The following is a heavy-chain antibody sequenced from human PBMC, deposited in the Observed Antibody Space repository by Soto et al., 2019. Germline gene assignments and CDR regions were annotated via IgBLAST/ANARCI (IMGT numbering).Heavy chain of an antibody. Sequence: GGSLRLSCAPSGFTFSSYWLHWVRQAPGEGLVWVSRINPDGGRTNYADSVKGRFTISRDNAKNTLYLQMDSLRAYDTAVYYCARVKLGSYDWVDPWGQGTLVTVSS. CDR1: GFTFSSYW. CDR3: ARVKLGSYDWVDP. J-gene: IGHJ5*02. V-gene: IGHV3-74*01. CDR2: INPDGGRT. D-gene: IGHD3-16*01.